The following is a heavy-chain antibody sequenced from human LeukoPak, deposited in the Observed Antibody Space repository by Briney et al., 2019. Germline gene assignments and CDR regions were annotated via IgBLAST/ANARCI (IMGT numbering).Heavy chain of an antibody. Sequence: GGSLRLSCAASGFTFDDYAMHWVRQAPGKGLEWVSGISWNSGSIGYADSVKGRFTISRDNAKNSLYLQMNSLRDEDTAVYYCARGGIVVVTAFDYWGQGTLVTVSS. CDR1: GFTFDDYA. CDR2: ISWNSGSI. D-gene: IGHD2-21*02. V-gene: IGHV3-9*01. J-gene: IGHJ4*02. CDR3: ARGGIVVVTAFDY.